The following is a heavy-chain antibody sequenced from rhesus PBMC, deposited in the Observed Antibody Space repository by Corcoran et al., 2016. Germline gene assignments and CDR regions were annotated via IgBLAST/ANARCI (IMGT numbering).Heavy chain of an antibody. J-gene: IGHJ4*01. V-gene: IGHV4-57*01. CDR3: ARVGEYSSGWFDY. CDR2: ISGSGGST. D-gene: IGHD6-31*01. CDR1: GGSISSSNW. Sequence: QLQLQESGPGLVKPSETLSLTCAVSGGSISSSNWWSWVRWPPGQGPEWIGRISGSGGSTSYNPALKSRVTISTATSKNQFSLKLSSVTAADTAVYYCARVGEYSSGWFDYWGQGVLVTVSS.